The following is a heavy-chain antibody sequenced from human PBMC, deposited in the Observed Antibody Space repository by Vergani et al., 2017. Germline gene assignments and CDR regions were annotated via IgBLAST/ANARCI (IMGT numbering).Heavy chain of an antibody. CDR3: ASSSGWYVSAFDI. CDR1: GYTFTSYD. J-gene: IGHJ3*02. Sequence: QVQLVQSGAAVKKPGASVKVSCKASGYTFTSYDINWVRQATGQGLEWMGWMNPNSGNTGYAQKFQGRVTMTRNTSISTAYMELRSLRSEDTAVYYCASSSGWYVSAFDIWGQGTMVTVSS. V-gene: IGHV1-8*01. CDR2: MNPNSGNT. D-gene: IGHD6-19*01.